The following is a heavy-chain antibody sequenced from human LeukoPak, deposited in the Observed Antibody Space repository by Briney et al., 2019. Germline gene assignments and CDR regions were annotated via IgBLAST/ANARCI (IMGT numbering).Heavy chain of an antibody. Sequence: ASVKVSCKASGYTFTCYYMHWVRQAPGQGLEWMGWINPNSGGTNYAQKFQGRVTMTRDTSISTAYMELSRLRSDDTAVYYCARDLGDDSSGYYGDYWGQGTLVTVSS. V-gene: IGHV1-2*02. CDR1: GYTFTCYY. CDR2: INPNSGGT. J-gene: IGHJ4*02. D-gene: IGHD3-22*01. CDR3: ARDLGDDSSGYYGDY.